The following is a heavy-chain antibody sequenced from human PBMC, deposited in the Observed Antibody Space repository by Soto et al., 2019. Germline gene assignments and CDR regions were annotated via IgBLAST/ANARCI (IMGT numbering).Heavy chain of an antibody. Sequence: QVQLVESGGGVVQPGRSPRLSCAASGFTFSSYGMHWVRHAPGKGLEWVAVIWYDGSNKYYADSVKGRFTISRDNSKNTLYLQKTTLIAVDPAVYYCARDASFGDQRCCSGMDIWGRGTTVTGSS. V-gene: IGHV3-33*01. CDR2: IWYDGSNK. J-gene: IGHJ6*02. CDR1: GFTFSSYG. CDR3: ARDASFGDQRCCSGMDI. D-gene: IGHD3-10*01.